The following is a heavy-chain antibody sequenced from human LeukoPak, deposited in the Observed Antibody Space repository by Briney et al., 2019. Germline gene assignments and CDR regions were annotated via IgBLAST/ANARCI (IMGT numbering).Heavy chain of an antibody. J-gene: IGHJ1*01. CDR2: IYNGVST. CDR1: GYTVGTYS. V-gene: IGHV3-53*01. CDR3: ASARESGGSAECYEYFQH. D-gene: IGHD2-15*01. Sequence: GGSVRLSCAASGYTVGTYSLRWVRQSPGKGLEWVGVIYNGVSTYDPNTLNGRVTNSRHNSRNTLFLQRNSLRAEDTTPHFCASARESGGSAECYEYFQHWGQGTLVTVSS.